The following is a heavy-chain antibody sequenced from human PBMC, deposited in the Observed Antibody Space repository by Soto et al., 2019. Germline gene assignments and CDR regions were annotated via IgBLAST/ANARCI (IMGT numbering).Heavy chain of an antibody. CDR1: NGSFSGYY. V-gene: IGHV4-34*01. Sequence: PSETLSLTCAVYNGSFSGYYWNWIRQPPGKGLEWIGEISQSGVADYNVSLKSRVTISVDKSTGQSSLKLQSVTAADTAVYYCARGDSGSYFDYWGQGSLVTVSS. D-gene: IGHD1-26*01. CDR2: ISQSGVA. J-gene: IGHJ4*03. CDR3: ARGDSGSYFDY.